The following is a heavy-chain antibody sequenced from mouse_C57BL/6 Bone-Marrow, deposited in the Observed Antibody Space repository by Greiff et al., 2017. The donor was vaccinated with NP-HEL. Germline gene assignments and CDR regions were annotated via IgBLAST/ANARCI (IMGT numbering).Heavy chain of an antibody. CDR1: GYTFTSYG. J-gene: IGHJ4*01. D-gene: IGHD3-2*02. Sequence: VQLQQSGAELARPGASVKLSCKASGYTFTSYGISWVKQRTGQGLEWIGEIYPRSGNTYYIEKFKGKATLTADKSSSTAYMELRSLTSEDSAVYFCARSDSSGGYAMDYWGQGTSVTVSS. CDR3: ARSDSSGGYAMDY. CDR2: IYPRSGNT. V-gene: IGHV1-81*01.